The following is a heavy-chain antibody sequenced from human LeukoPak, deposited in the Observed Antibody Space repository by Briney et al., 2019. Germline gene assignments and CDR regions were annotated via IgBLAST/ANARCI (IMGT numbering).Heavy chain of an antibody. V-gene: IGHV3-30*03. Sequence: GGSLRLSCAASGFTFSSYGMHWVRQAPGKGLEWVAVISYDGSNKYYADSVKGRFTISRDNSKNTLYLQMNSLRAEDTAVYYCARDERSMVRGVITFDYWGQGTLVTVSS. CDR3: ARDERSMVRGVITFDY. CDR2: ISYDGSNK. D-gene: IGHD3-10*01. CDR1: GFTFSSYG. J-gene: IGHJ4*02.